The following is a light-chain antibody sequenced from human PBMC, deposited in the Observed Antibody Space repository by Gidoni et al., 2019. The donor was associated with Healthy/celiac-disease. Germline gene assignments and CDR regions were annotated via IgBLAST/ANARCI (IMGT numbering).Light chain of an antibody. CDR1: KLGDKY. Sequence: SYELTQPPSVSMPPGQTASITCSGDKLGDKYACWYQQQPGQSPVLVIYQDSKRPSGIPERFSGSNSGNTATLTISGTQAMDEADYYCQAWDSSTVVFGGGTKLTVL. V-gene: IGLV3-1*01. J-gene: IGLJ2*01. CDR2: QDS. CDR3: QAWDSSTVV.